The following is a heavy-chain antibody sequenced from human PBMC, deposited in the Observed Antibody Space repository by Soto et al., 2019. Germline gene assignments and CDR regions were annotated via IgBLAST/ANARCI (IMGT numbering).Heavy chain of an antibody. D-gene: IGHD6-13*01. V-gene: IGHV4-39*01. CDR1: GGSIISSSYY. Sequence: SETLSLTCTVSGGSIISSSYYWGWIRQPPGKGLEWIGSIYYSGSTYYNPSLKSRVTISVDTSKNQFSLKLSSVTAADTAVYYCAITVSSSRWFPDYCGQGILVTVSS. CDR3: AITVSSSRWFPDY. CDR2: IYYSGST. J-gene: IGHJ4*02.